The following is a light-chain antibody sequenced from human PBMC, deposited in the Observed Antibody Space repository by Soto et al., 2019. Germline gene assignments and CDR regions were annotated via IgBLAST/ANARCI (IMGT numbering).Light chain of an antibody. V-gene: IGLV2-14*01. Sequence: QSALTQPASVSGSPGESITISCSGTTSDVGGHNFVSWFQQHPGKAPKMMIYAVDQRPSGVSIRFSGSKSGNTASLTISGLQTEDEADYYCSSYKRSSIWVFGGGTKVTVL. J-gene: IGLJ3*02. CDR1: TSDVGGHNF. CDR3: SSYKRSSIWV. CDR2: AVD.